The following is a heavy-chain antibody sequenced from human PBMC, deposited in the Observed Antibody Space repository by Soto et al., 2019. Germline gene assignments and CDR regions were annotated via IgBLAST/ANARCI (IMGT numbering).Heavy chain of an antibody. CDR2: ISSSSSYT. Sequence: GGSLRLSCAASGFTFSDYYMSWIRQAPGKGLEWVSYISSSSSYTNYADSVKGRFTISRDNAKNSLYLQMNSLRAEDTAVYYCARDCGLSGSGWYPREFDPWGQGTLVTVSS. CDR3: ARDCGLSGSGWYPREFDP. CDR1: GFTFSDYY. V-gene: IGHV3-11*06. J-gene: IGHJ5*02. D-gene: IGHD6-19*01.